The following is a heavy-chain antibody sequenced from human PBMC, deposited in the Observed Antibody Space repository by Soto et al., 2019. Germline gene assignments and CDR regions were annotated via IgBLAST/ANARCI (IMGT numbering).Heavy chain of an antibody. D-gene: IGHD4-17*01. V-gene: IGHV1-18*01. CDR1: GYTFTSYG. J-gene: IGHJ6*02. Sequence: AASVKVSCKASGYTFTSYGISWVRQAPGQGLEWMGWISAYNGNTNYAQKLQGRVTMTTDTSTSTAYMELRSLRSDDTAVYYCASGGYGDYTTYYYGMDVWGQGTTVTVSS. CDR3: ASGGYGDYTTYYYGMDV. CDR2: ISAYNGNT.